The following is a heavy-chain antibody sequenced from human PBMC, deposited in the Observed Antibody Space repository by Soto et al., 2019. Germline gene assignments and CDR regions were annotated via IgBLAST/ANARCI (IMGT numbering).Heavy chain of an antibody. CDR2: IIPIFGIA. J-gene: IGHJ6*02. CDR3: AREDRDRETGLVPAAIDGMDV. CDR1: GGTFSRYS. Sequence: QVQLVQSGAEVKKPGSSLKVSCKASGGTFSRYSITWVRQAPGHGLEGIGRIIPIFGIASYAQKFQGRVTITADESTSTAYMELSSLRSDDTAVYYCAREDRDRETGLVPAAIDGMDVWGQGTTVTVSS. V-gene: IGHV1-69*08. D-gene: IGHD2-2*01.